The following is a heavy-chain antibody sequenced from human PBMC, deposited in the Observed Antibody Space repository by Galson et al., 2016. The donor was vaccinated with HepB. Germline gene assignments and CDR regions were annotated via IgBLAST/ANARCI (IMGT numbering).Heavy chain of an antibody. Sequence: SLRLSCAASGFTFSRFWMNWVRQAPGKGLEWVASIKEDASKAFYADSVKGRFTISRDNVEDSLSLQMNSLRSEDTAVYYCARYGEEVDWNFHQWGQGTLVTVSS. D-gene: IGHD2-21*01. J-gene: IGHJ1*01. CDR1: GFTFSRFW. CDR2: IKEDASKA. CDR3: ARYGEEVDWNFHQ. V-gene: IGHV3-7*03.